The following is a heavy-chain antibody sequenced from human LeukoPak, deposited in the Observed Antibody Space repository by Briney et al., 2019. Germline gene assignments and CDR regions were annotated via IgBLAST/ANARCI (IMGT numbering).Heavy chain of an antibody. J-gene: IGHJ4*02. CDR3: ASIPAIGAMVMGRDY. CDR1: GFTFSSYW. Sequence: GGSLRLSCAASGFTFSSYWMSWVRQAPGKGLEWVANIKQDGSEKYYVDSVKGRFTISRDNSKNTLYLQMNSLRAEDTAVYYCASIPAIGAMVMGRDYWGQGTLVTVSS. CDR2: IKQDGSEK. D-gene: IGHD5-18*01. V-gene: IGHV3-7*03.